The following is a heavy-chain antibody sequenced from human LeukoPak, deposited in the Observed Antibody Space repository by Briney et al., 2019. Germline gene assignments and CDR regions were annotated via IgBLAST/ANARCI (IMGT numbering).Heavy chain of an antibody. J-gene: IGHJ4*02. CDR1: GFTFSSYS. V-gene: IGHV3-21*01. CDR2: ISSSSSYI. Sequence: GGSLRLSCAASGFTFSSYSMNWVRQAPGKGLEWVSSISSSSSYIYYADSVKGRFTISRDNAKNSLYLQMNSLRAEDTAVYYCARERWDTVYVGFDYWGQGTLVTVSS. CDR3: ARERWDTVYVGFDY. D-gene: IGHD5-18*01.